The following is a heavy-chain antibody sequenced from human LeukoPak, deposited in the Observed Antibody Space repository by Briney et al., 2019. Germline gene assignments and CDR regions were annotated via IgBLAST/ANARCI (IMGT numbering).Heavy chain of an antibody. D-gene: IGHD1-26*01. CDR2: INPNSGGT. Sequence: ASVKVSCKASGYTFTGYYMHWVRQAPGQGLEWMGWINPNSGGTNYAQKFQGRVTMTRDTSISTAYMEPSRLRSDDTAVYYCARPGWGSYEGNWFDPWGQGTLVTVSS. J-gene: IGHJ5*02. CDR1: GYTFTGYY. CDR3: ARPGWGSYEGNWFDP. V-gene: IGHV1-2*02.